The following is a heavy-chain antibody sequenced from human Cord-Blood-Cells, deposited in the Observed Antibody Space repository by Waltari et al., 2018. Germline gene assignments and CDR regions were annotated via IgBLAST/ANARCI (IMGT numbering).Heavy chain of an antibody. Sequence: QLQLQESGPGLVKPSETLSPTCTVSGCSIRSSCYYWCWIRQPPGKGLGWIGGIYHSGATYNNPTLKIRVTVTGDTSKNHVSLKLSSVTAADTAVYSCATVLDSIIFFDYWCQRTLYTISS. D-gene: IGHD3-9*01. V-gene: IGHV4-39*01. CDR1: GCSIRSSCYY. CDR2: IYHSGAT. J-gene: IGHJ4*02. CDR3: ATVLDSIIFFDY.